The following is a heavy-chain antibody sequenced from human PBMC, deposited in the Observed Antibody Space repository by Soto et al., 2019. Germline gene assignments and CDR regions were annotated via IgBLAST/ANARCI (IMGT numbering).Heavy chain of an antibody. V-gene: IGHV4-39*01. J-gene: IGHJ2*01. CDR1: GGSISSSSYY. Sequence: TLSLTCTVSGGSISSSSYYWGWIRQPPGKGLEWIGSIYYSGSTYYNPSLKSRVTISVDTSKNQFSLKLSSVTAADTAVYYCARHEKDWYFDLWGSGTLVTVSS. CDR3: ARHEKDWYFDL. CDR2: IYYSGST.